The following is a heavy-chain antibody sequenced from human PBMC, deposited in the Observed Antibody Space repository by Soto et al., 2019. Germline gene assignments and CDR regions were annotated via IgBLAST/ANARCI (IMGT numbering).Heavy chain of an antibody. CDR3: ARVSLGGTLGY. V-gene: IGHV1-18*01. D-gene: IGHD1-26*01. Sequence: ASVKVSCKASGYTFTSYGISWVRQAPGQGLEWMGWISAYNGNTNYAQKLQGRVTMTTDTSKNQFSLKVSSVTAADTAVYYCARVSLGGTLGYWGQGTLVTVSS. CDR2: ISAYNGNT. J-gene: IGHJ4*02. CDR1: GYTFTSYG.